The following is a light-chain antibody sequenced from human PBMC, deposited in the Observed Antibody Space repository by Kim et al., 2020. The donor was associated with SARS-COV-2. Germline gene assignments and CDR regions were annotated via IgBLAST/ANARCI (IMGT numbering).Light chain of an antibody. J-gene: IGKJ5*01. CDR2: RAS. CDR1: KNIGIY. CDR3: QQRRNWPIT. Sequence: LSPGESPTLSCRASKNIGIYLAWYQQKPGQAPSLLIYRASNRATGIPARFSGSGSGTDFTLTITSLEPEDFAVYYCQQRRNWPITFGRGTRLEIK. V-gene: IGKV3-11*01.